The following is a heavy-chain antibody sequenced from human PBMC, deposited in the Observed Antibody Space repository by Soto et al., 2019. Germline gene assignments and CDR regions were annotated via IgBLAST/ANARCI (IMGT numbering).Heavy chain of an antibody. J-gene: IGHJ6*02. V-gene: IGHV5-51*01. Sequence: GESLKISCKGSGYSFTTYWIGWVRQMPGKGLEWMGIIYPGDSDTRYSPSFQGQVTISADKSISTAYLQWSSLKASDTAMYYCARFSVTTDYYYGMEVWGQGTTVTVS. D-gene: IGHD4-4*01. CDR1: GYSFTTYW. CDR2: IYPGDSDT. CDR3: ARFSVTTDYYYGMEV.